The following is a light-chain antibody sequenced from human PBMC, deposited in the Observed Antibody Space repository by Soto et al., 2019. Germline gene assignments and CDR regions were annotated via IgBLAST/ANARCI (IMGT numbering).Light chain of an antibody. CDR2: DVT. Sequence: SALTQPASVSGSPGQSITISCTGTSSDVGGYNFVSWYQQHPDKAPKLMIYDVTNRPSGVSNRFSGSKSGNTASLTISGLQAEDEADYYCSSYTSISTYVFGTGTKSPS. CDR3: SSYTSISTYV. CDR1: SSDVGGYNF. V-gene: IGLV2-14*01. J-gene: IGLJ1*01.